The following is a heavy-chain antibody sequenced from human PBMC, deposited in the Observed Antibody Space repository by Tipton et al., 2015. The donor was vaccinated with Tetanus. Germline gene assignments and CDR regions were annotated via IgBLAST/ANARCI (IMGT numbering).Heavy chain of an antibody. J-gene: IGHJ4*02. CDR2: IIPIFGTA. Sequence: QSGAEVKKPGSSVKVSCKASGGTFSSYAISWVRQAPGQGLEWMGGIIPIFGTANYAQKFQGRVTITADKSTSTAYMELSSLRSEDTAVYYCARLMTTVTTTWGPFDYWGQGTLVTVSS. CDR1: GGTFSSYA. V-gene: IGHV1-69*06. D-gene: IGHD4-17*01. CDR3: ARLMTTVTTTWGPFDY.